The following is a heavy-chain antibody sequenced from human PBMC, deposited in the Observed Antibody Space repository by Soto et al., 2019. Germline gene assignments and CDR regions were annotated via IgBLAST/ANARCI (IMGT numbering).Heavy chain of an antibody. V-gene: IGHV3-9*01. Sequence: EVQLVESGGGLVQPGRSLRLSCAASGFTFDDYAMHWVRQAPGKGLEWVSGIGWNSGSIGYADSVKGRFTISRDNAKNSLYLQMNSLRAEDTALYYCAKGDYGDYGTHFDYWGQGTLVTVSS. CDR2: IGWNSGSI. CDR1: GFTFDDYA. J-gene: IGHJ4*02. D-gene: IGHD4-17*01. CDR3: AKGDYGDYGTHFDY.